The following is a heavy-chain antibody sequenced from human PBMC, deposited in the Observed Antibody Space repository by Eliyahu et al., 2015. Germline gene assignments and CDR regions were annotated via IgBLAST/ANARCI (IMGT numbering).Heavy chain of an antibody. CDR1: GYTXXGYY. V-gene: IGHV1-2*02. D-gene: IGHD1-26*01. Sequence: QVQLVQSGAEVKKPXASVKVSCKASGYTXXGYYMHWXRQAPGQGXEWMGWINPNSGGTNYAQKFQGRVTMTRDTSISTAYMELSRLRSDDTAVYYCASSAGGGELLGAGAFDIWGQGTMVTVSS. CDR3: ASSAGGGELLGAGAFDI. J-gene: IGHJ3*02. CDR2: INPNSGGT.